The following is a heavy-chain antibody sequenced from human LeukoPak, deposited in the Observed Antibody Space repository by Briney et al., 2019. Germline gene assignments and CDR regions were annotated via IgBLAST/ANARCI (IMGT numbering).Heavy chain of an antibody. CDR2: IYSGGST. CDR1: GFTVSSNY. J-gene: IGHJ4*02. D-gene: IGHD6-13*01. CDR3: ARESGYSSSWLDY. Sequence: PGGSLRLSCAASGFTVSSNYMSWVRQAPGKGLEWVSGIYSGGSTYYTDSVKGRFTISRDNSKNTRYLQMNSLRAEDTAVYFCARESGYSSSWLDYWGQGTLVTVSS. V-gene: IGHV3-66*01.